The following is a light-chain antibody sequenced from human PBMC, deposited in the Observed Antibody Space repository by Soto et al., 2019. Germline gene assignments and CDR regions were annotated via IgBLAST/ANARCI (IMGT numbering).Light chain of an antibody. V-gene: IGKV3-20*01. J-gene: IGKJ2*01. Sequence: EIVLTQSPGTLSLSPGERATLSCRASQSVSSSYLAWYQQKPGQAPRLLIYGASSRATGIPDRFSGSGSGTDFTLTISRLEPEYFAVYYCQQYGRSPRYTFGQGTKLEIK. CDR1: QSVSSSY. CDR3: QQYGRSPRYT. CDR2: GAS.